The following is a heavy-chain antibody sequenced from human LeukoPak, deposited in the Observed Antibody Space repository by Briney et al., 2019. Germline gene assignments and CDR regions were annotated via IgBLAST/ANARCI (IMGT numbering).Heavy chain of an antibody. J-gene: IGHJ3*02. CDR2: IYPGDSDT. D-gene: IGHD3-22*01. V-gene: IGHV5-51*01. CDR1: GYSFTSYW. CDR3: ARRLYYYDSSGYYHNAFDI. Sequence: GVSLKFSCQGSGYSFTSYWIGWVRQITGKGLEWMGIIYPGDSDTRYSPSFQGQVTISADKPISTAYLQWSSLKASDTAMYYCARRLYYYDSSGYYHNAFDIWGQGTMVTVSS.